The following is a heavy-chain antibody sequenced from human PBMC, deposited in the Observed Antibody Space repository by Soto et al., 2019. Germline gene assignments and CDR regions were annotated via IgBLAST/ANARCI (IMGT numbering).Heavy chain of an antibody. CDR3: ARDGSDSVAGYFAY. J-gene: IGHJ4*02. D-gene: IGHD2-21*02. Sequence: SETLCVSRSVAGGTSSSHDGSWIRKNPRTGLEWIPYIPSSGSSLYTPSLRCRVTISIDSSRNQFSLSLNSVTAADTAVYFCARDGSDSVAGYFAYWGQGTLVTVSS. V-gene: IGHV4-59*11. CDR2: IPSSGSS. CDR1: GGTSSSHD.